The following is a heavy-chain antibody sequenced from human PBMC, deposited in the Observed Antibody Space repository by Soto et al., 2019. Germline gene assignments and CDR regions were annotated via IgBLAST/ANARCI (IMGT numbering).Heavy chain of an antibody. D-gene: IGHD6-19*01. Sequence: QLQLQESGPRLVEPSETLSLTCTVSGGSISDSDYYWAWLRQPPGKGLEWLGTIYRTGTAYYNPSLKSRVTLFVDPSKNQFFLILNSVNAADTAVYFCADMRGQWLPRDWGQGILITVSS. V-gene: IGHV4-39*01. CDR2: IYRTGTA. CDR1: GGSISDSDYY. J-gene: IGHJ4*02. CDR3: ADMRGQWLPRD.